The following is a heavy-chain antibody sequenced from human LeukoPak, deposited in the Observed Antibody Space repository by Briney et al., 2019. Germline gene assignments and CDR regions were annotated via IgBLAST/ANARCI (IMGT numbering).Heavy chain of an antibody. CDR2: INPNSGGT. CDR3: ARDRRGDSLKKIDY. Sequence: ASVKVSCKASGYTFTGYYMHWVRQAPGQGLEWMGWINPNSGGTNYAQEFQGRVTMTRDTSISTAYMELSRLRSDDTAVYYCARDRRGDSLKKIDYWGQGTLVTVSS. J-gene: IGHJ4*02. V-gene: IGHV1-2*02. D-gene: IGHD3-9*01. CDR1: GYTFTGYY.